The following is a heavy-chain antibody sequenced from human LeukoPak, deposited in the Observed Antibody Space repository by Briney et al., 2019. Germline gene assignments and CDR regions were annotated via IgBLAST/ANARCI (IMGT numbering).Heavy chain of an antibody. D-gene: IGHD5-18*01. CDR1: GFTFDNYA. CDR3: AKDKGGYNYAYDY. Sequence: GGSLRLSCAASGFTFDNYAMHWVRQAPGKGLEWVSAISWNSGSIDYADSVKGRFTISRDNAKNSLYLQMNSLRAEDTALYYYAKDKGGYNYAYDYWGQGILVTVSS. CDR2: ISWNSGSI. J-gene: IGHJ4*02. V-gene: IGHV3-9*01.